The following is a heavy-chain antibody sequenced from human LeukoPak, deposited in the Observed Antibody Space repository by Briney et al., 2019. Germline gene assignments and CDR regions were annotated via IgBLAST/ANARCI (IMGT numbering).Heavy chain of an antibody. CDR2: ISGSGGST. CDR3: AKDRPNWGLRYYFDY. J-gene: IGHJ4*01. V-gene: IGHV3-23*01. Sequence: PGGSLRLSCAASGFTFSSYAMSWVRQAPGKGLEWVSVISGSGGSTYYADSVKGRFTISRDNSKNTLYLQMNSLRAEDTAVYYCAKDRPNWGLRYYFDYWGHGTLVTVSS. D-gene: IGHD7-27*01. CDR1: GFTFSSYA.